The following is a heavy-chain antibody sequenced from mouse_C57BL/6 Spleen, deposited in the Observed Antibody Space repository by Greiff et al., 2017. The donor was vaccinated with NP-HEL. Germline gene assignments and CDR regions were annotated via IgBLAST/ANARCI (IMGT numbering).Heavy chain of an antibody. Sequence: QVQLQQSGAELVRPGASVTLSCKASGYTFTDYEMHWVKQTPVHGLEWIGAIDPETGGTAYNQKFKGKAILTADKSSSTAYMELRSLTSEDSAVYYCPLTGRDYYFDYWGQGTTLTVSS. CDR1: GYTFTDYE. D-gene: IGHD4-1*01. CDR3: PLTGRDYYFDY. J-gene: IGHJ2*01. V-gene: IGHV1-15*01. CDR2: IDPETGGT.